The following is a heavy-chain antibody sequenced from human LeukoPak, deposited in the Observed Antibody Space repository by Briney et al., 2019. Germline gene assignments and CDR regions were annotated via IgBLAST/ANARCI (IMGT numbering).Heavy chain of an antibody. CDR2: IYYSGST. Sequence: PSETLSLTCTVSGGSISSHYWSWIRQPPGKGLEWIGYIYYSGSTNYNPSLKSRVTISVDTSKNQFSLKLSSVTAADTAVYYCARTYGDYPYNWFDPWGQGTLVTVSS. CDR3: ARTYGDYPYNWFDP. CDR1: GGSISSHY. J-gene: IGHJ5*02. D-gene: IGHD4-17*01. V-gene: IGHV4-59*11.